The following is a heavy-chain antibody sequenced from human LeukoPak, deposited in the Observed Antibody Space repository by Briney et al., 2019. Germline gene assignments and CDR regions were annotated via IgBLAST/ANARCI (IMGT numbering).Heavy chain of an antibody. V-gene: IGHV4-59*08. Sequence: SETLSLTCTVSGGSISSYYWSWIRQPPGKGLEWIGYIYYSGSTNYNPSLKSRVTISVDTSKNQFSLKLSSVTAADTAVYYCARHPLGDAFDIWGQGTTVTVSS. CDR3: ARHPLGDAFDI. CDR1: GGSISSYY. J-gene: IGHJ3*02. CDR2: IYYSGST.